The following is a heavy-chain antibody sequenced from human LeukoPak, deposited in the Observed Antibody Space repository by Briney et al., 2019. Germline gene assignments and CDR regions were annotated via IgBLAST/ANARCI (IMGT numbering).Heavy chain of an antibody. CDR3: AKGAPGQQQLANFDY. CDR1: GFTFDDYA. D-gene: IGHD6-13*01. Sequence: GGSLRLSCAASGFTFDDYAMHWVRQAPGKGLEWVSAISGSGGSTYYADSVKGRFTISRDNSKNTLYLQMNSLRAEDTAVYYCAKGAPGQQQLANFDYWGQGTLVTVSS. J-gene: IGHJ4*02. CDR2: ISGSGGST. V-gene: IGHV3-23*01.